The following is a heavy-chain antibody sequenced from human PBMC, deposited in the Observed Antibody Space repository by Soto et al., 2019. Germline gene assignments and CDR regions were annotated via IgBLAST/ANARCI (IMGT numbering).Heavy chain of an antibody. V-gene: IGHV4-34*01. CDR2: IHHSGST. Sequence: LSLTCTAYGESFNGYYWSWIRQPPGKGLEWIGEIHHSGSTNYNPSLKSRVTFSIDTSKRQFSLKVRSVTAADTAVYYCARGKRGSSWYRGEEKYYYYGMDVWGQGTPVTVSS. CDR3: ARGKRGSSWYRGEEKYYYYGMDV. CDR1: GESFNGYY. D-gene: IGHD6-13*01. J-gene: IGHJ6*02.